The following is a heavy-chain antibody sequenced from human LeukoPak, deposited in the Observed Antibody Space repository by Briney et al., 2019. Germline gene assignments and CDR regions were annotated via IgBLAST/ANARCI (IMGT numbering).Heavy chain of an antibody. CDR2: ISSDGTNT. CDR3: ARFAYDSGSLS. D-gene: IGHD3-10*01. J-gene: IGHJ5*02. CDR1: AFTFSRYW. Sequence: PGGSLRLSCAASAFTFSRYWMQWVRQTPGGGLVWVSRISSDGTNTTYADSVKGRFTLSRDNARNTLYLQMNSLRAEDTAVYYCARFAYDSGSLSWGQGALVTVSS. V-gene: IGHV3-74*01.